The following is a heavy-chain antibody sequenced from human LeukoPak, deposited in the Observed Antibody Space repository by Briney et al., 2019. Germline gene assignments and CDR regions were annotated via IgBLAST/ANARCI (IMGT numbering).Heavy chain of an antibody. J-gene: IGHJ4*02. CDR3: ARSGDY. CDR2: ISSSSTI. CDR1: GFTFSSSP. Sequence: GGSLRLSCAASGFTFSSSPMNWVRQAPGKGLEWVSYISSSSTIYYADSVKGRFTISRDNAENSLYLQMNSLRVEDTAVYYCARSGDYWGQGTLVTVSS. V-gene: IGHV3-48*01.